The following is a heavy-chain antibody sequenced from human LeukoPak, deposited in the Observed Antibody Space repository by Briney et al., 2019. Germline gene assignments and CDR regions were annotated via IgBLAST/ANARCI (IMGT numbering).Heavy chain of an antibody. CDR2: INPNSGGT. Sequence: ASVKVSCKASGYTFTGYYMHWVRQAPGQGLEWMGWINPNSGGTNYAQKFQGRVTMTRDTSISTAYMELSRLRSDDTAVYYCAKDVTRVITGFFDYWGQGTLVTVSS. CDR3: AKDVTRVITGFFDY. J-gene: IGHJ4*02. CDR1: GYTFTGYY. D-gene: IGHD3-22*01. V-gene: IGHV1-2*02.